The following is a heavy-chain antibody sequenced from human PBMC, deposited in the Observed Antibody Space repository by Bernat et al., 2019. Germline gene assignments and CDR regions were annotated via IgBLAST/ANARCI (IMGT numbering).Heavy chain of an antibody. Sequence: EVQLVESGGGLIQPGGSLRLSCAASGFSVRSTYMSWVRQAPGKGLEWVSVFYSGGNTYYADSVKGRFTISRDNSKNTVYLQVNSLRAEDTAVYYCARDYYGSYFDYWGQGTLVTVSS. CDR3: ARDYYGSYFDY. CDR1: GFSVRSTY. V-gene: IGHV3-53*01. CDR2: FYSGGNT. D-gene: IGHD3-22*01. J-gene: IGHJ4*02.